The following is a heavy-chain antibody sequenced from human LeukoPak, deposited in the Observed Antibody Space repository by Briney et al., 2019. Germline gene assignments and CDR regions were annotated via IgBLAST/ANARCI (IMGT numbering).Heavy chain of an antibody. D-gene: IGHD7-27*01. V-gene: IGHV1-69*05. CDR3: ARGSKWRTVTGDLYYYYYMDV. CDR2: IIPIFGTA. CDR1: GYTFTSYG. J-gene: IGHJ6*03. Sequence: GASVKVSCKASGYTFTSYGISWVRQAPGQGLEWMGGIIPIFGTANYAQKFQGRVTITTDESTSTAYMELSSLRSEDTAVYYCARGSKWRTVTGDLYYYYYMDVWGKGTTVTVSS.